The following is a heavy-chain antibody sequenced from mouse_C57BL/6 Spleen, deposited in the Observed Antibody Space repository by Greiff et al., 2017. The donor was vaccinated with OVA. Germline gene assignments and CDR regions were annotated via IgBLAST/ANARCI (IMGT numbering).Heavy chain of an antibody. CDR1: GYTFTDYY. CDR3: ARGYADYYYAMDY. J-gene: IGHJ4*01. CDR2: INPYNGGT. D-gene: IGHD2-14*01. V-gene: IGHV1-19*01. Sequence: EVQLQQSGPVLVKPGASVKMSCKASGYTFTDYYMNWVKQSHGKSLEWIGVINPYNGGTSYNQKFKGKATLTVDKSSSTAYMELNSLTSEDSAVYYCARGYADYYYAMDYWGQGTSVTVSS.